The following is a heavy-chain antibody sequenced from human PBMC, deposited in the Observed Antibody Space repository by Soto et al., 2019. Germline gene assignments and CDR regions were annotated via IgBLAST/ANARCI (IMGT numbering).Heavy chain of an antibody. CDR3: AKFFVATGGSGGWPWHFDS. CDR2: IYSGGST. V-gene: IGHV3-53*01. J-gene: IGHJ4*02. CDR1: GFIVSSNY. D-gene: IGHD6-25*01. Sequence: GGSLRLSCAASGFIVSSNYMSWVRQAPGKGLEWVSVIYSGGSTYYADSVKGRFTIARDNSKNTVYLHMNSLRAEDAAIYYCAKFFVATGGSGGWPWHFDSWGQGALVTVSS.